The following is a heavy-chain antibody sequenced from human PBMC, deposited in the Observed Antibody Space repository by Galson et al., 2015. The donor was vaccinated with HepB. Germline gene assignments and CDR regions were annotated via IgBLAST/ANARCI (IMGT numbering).Heavy chain of an antibody. D-gene: IGHD3-22*01. CDR1: GYIFTSYA. V-gene: IGHV1-3*01. Sequence: SVKVSCKASGYIFTSYAMHWVRQAPGQRLEWMGWINAGHGNTKYSQKFRGRVTFTRDTSVSTAYMALSSLRSEDTGVYYCARDVDKSPLYGTDVWGQGTTVTASS. J-gene: IGHJ6*02. CDR3: ARDVDKSPLYGTDV. CDR2: INAGHGNT.